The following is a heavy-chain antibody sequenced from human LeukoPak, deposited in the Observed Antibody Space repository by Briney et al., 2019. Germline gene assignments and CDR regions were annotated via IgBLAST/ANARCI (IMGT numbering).Heavy chain of an antibody. V-gene: IGHV3-33*06. CDR2: IWYGGSNK. CDR1: GFTFSSYG. D-gene: IGHD1-14*01. J-gene: IGHJ6*03. CDR3: AKTTSNYYYYYMDV. Sequence: GGSLRLSCAASGFTFSSYGMHWVRQAPGKGLEWVAVIWYGGSNKYYADSVKGRFTISRDNSKNTLYLQMNSLRAEDTAVYYCAKTTSNYYYYYMDVWGKGTTVTVSS.